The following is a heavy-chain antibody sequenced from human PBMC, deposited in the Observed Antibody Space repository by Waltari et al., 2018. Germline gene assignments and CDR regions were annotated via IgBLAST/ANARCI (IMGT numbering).Heavy chain of an antibody. CDR2: IDWDDDK. V-gene: IGHV2-70*01. CDR3: ARVTMTVAANWFDP. D-gene: IGHD3-22*01. J-gene: IGHJ5*02. CDR1: GFSLSTSGMC. Sequence: QVTLRESGPALVKPTQTLTLTCTFSGFSLSTSGMCVSWIRQPPGKALEWLALIDWDDDKYYNTSLKTRLTISKDTSKNQVVLTMTNMDPVDTATYYCARVTMTVAANWFDPWGQGTLVTVSS.